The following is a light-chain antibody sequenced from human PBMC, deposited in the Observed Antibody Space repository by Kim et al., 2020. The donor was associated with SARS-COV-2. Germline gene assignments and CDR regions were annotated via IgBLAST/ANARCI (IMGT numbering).Light chain of an antibody. CDR1: SSDVGGYDY. Sequence: QSALTQPHSVSGSPGQSVAISCTGTSSDVGGYDYVSWYQQHPGKAPKLMIYDVSKRPSGVPDRFSGSKSGNTASLTISGLQAEDEADYYCCSYAGSPPYVFGSGTKVTVL. V-gene: IGLV2-11*01. CDR3: CSYAGSPPYV. CDR2: DVS. J-gene: IGLJ1*01.